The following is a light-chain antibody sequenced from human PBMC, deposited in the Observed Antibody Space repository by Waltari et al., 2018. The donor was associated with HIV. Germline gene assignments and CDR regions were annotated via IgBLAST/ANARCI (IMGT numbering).Light chain of an antibody. CDR2: ADA. CDR1: TTHIGSSN. Sequence: QSVLTQPPSASGAPGQRVTISCSGSTTHIGSSNVTWYQQFSRAAPKLLIYADAQRPSGVPDRFSGSKSGTSASLVISGLQSEDEADYYCSTWDDRLNGVVFGGGTRLTVV. CDR3: STWDDRLNGVV. J-gene: IGLJ2*01. V-gene: IGLV1-44*01.